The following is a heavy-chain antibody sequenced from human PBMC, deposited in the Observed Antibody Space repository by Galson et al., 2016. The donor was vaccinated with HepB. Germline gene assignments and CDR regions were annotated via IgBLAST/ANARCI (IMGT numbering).Heavy chain of an antibody. J-gene: IGHJ4*02. CDR3: ARDFNWGPDF. CDR1: GYRFTDSY. CDR2: ILPKSGVT. V-gene: IGHV1-2*02. D-gene: IGHD7-27*01. Sequence: SVKVSCKASGYRFTDSYLHWIRQAPGRGLEWMGWILPKSGVTHYAQSFHGRITVTADTAINTLYMQLDRLTSDDTAVYFCARDFNWGPDFWGQGTLVTVSA.